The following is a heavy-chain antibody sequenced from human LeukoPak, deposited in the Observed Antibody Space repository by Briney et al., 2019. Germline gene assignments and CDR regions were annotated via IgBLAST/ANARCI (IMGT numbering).Heavy chain of an antibody. V-gene: IGHV4-38-2*01. Sequence: SETLSLTCAVSGYSISSGYYWGWIRQPPGKGLEWIGSIYHSGSTYYNLPLKSRVTISVDTSTNEFSLKLRSVTAADTAVYFCARFGYYYDSSGYYEKYYFDYWGQGTLVTVSS. D-gene: IGHD3-22*01. J-gene: IGHJ4*02. CDR3: ARFGYYYDSSGYYEKYYFDY. CDR2: IYHSGST. CDR1: GYSISSGYY.